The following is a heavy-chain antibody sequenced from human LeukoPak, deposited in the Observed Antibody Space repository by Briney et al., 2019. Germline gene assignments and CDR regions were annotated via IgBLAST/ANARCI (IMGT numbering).Heavy chain of an antibody. CDR1: GYTFTGYY. CDR2: INPHSGDT. D-gene: IGHD3-22*01. Sequence: APVKVSCKASGYTFTGYYMHWVRQAPGQGLEWMGWINPHSGDTKYAQNFQGRVTMTRDTSINTAYMDLSRLNSDDTAVYYYARGPGYYDGSGSAMDVWGKGTTVTVSS. CDR3: ARGPGYYDGSGSAMDV. J-gene: IGHJ6*03. V-gene: IGHV1-2*02.